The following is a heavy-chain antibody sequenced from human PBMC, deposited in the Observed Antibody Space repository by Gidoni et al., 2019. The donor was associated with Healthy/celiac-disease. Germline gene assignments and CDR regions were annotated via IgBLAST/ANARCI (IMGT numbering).Heavy chain of an antibody. CDR3: ARGIVVDPHYYYGMDV. CDR2: IYHSGST. Sequence: QVQLQESGPGLVKPSGPLSLTCAVSGGSISRSNWWSWVRQPPGKGLEWIGEIYHSGSTNYNPSLKSRVTISVDKSKNQFSLKLSSVTAADTAVYYCARGIVVDPHYYYGMDVWGQGTTVPVSS. J-gene: IGHJ6*02. V-gene: IGHV4-4*02. CDR1: GGSISRSNW. D-gene: IGHD3-22*01.